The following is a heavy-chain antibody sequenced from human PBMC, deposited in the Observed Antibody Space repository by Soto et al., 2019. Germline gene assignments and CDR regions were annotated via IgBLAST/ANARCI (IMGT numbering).Heavy chain of an antibody. CDR3: ARGGGTILAPLP. Sequence: GAPVKVYCKASGYTITGYFMHWLRQAPGQGLEWMGWINPNSGATKYAQKFQGRVTLSRDTSIRTAYMELSGLRSDDTAVYYCARGGGTILAPLPWGQGTLVTVSS. V-gene: IGHV1-2*02. J-gene: IGHJ5*02. D-gene: IGHD3-3*01. CDR2: INPNSGAT. CDR1: GYTITGYF.